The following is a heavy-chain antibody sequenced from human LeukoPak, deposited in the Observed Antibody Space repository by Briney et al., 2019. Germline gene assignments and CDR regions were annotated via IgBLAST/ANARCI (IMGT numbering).Heavy chain of an antibody. CDR1: GFTFSSYG. CDR3: ARGSHWVYDSVGGGFDY. V-gene: IGHV3-48*04. J-gene: IGHJ4*02. Sequence: RAGGSLRLSCAASGFTFSSYGMNWVRQAPGKGLEWVSYISSSGSTIYYADSVKGRFTISRDNAKNSLYLQMNSLRAEDTAVYYCARGSHWVYDSVGGGFDYWGQGTLVTVSS. D-gene: IGHD3-22*01. CDR2: ISSSGSTI.